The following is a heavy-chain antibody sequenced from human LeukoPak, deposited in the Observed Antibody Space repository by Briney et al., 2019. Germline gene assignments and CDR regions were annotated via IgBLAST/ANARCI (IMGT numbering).Heavy chain of an antibody. Sequence: PSETLSLTCTVSGGSVSSGSYYWSWIRQPPGKGLEWIGYIYYSESTNYNPSLKSRVTISVDTSKNQFSLKLSSVTAADTAVYYCARVGSGSYFDYWGQGTLVTVSS. CDR2: IYYSEST. D-gene: IGHD1-26*01. CDR1: GGSVSSGSYY. J-gene: IGHJ4*02. V-gene: IGHV4-61*01. CDR3: ARVGSGSYFDY.